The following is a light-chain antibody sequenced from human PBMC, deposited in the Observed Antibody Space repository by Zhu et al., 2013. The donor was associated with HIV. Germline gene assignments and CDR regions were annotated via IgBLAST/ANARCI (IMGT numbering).Light chain of an antibody. CDR3: QQYSISPYT. V-gene: IGKV3-20*01. CDR2: AAS. CDR1: QSVRYNY. J-gene: IGKJ2*01. Sequence: EIVLTQSPGTLSLSPGERATLSCRASQSVRYNYLAWYQQKPGQAPRLLMYAASSRATGIPDRFSGSGSGTDFTLTISRLETEDFAVYSCQQYSISPYTFGQGTKLEIK.